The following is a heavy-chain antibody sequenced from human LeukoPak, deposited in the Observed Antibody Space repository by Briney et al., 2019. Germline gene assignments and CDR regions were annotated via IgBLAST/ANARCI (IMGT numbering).Heavy chain of an antibody. J-gene: IGHJ4*02. V-gene: IGHV4-31*03. D-gene: IGHD4-17*01. CDR2: IYYSGST. CDR1: GGSISSGGYY. CDR3: ARAPPGYGDYN. Sequence: SQTLSLTCTVSGGSISSGGYYLSWIRQHPGKGLEWIGYIYYSGSTYYNPSLKSRVTTSVDTSKNQFSLKLSSVTAADTAVYYCARAPPGYGDYNWGQGTLVTVSS.